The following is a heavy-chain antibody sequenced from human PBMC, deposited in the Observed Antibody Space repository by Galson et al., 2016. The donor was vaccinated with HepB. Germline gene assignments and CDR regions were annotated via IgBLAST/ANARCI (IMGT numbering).Heavy chain of an antibody. V-gene: IGHV3-13*01. CDR2: IDIAGDT. CDR3: VRGVAGCDY. Sequence: SLRLSCAASGFIFSNYDMHWVRQVAGKGLEWVSCIDIAGDTYYPDSVKGRFTISRENAKSTVYLQINGLRAEDTAVYYCVRGVAGCDYWGQGTLVTVSS. D-gene: IGHD6-19*01. CDR1: GFIFSNYD. J-gene: IGHJ4*02.